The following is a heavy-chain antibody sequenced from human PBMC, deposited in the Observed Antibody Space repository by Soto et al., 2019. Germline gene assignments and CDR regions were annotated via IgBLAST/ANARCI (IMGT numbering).Heavy chain of an antibody. V-gene: IGHV1-3*01. CDR2: INAGNGNT. CDR1: GYTFTSYA. J-gene: IGHJ4*02. D-gene: IGHD6-19*01. CDR3: ARDGAVAGQFDY. Sequence: QVQLVQSGAEVKKPGASVKVSCKASGYTFTSYAMHWVRQAPGQRLEWMGWINAGNGNTKYSQKFQGRVTITRDTSASTAYMALSSLRSEDTAVYYCARDGAVAGQFDYWGQGTLVTVSS.